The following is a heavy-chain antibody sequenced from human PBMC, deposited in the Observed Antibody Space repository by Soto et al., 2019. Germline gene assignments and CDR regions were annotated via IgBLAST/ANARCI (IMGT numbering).Heavy chain of an antibody. J-gene: IGHJ6*02. CDR3: ARDRYYYDSSGSDGMDV. V-gene: IGHV1-46*01. CDR1: GYTFTSYY. D-gene: IGHD3-22*01. CDR2: INPSGGST. Sequence: ASVQVSCKASGYTFTSYYMHWARQAPGQGLEWMGIINPSGGSTSYAQKFQGRVTMTRDTSTSTVYMELSSLRSEDTAVYYCARDRYYYDSSGSDGMDVWGQGTTVTVSS.